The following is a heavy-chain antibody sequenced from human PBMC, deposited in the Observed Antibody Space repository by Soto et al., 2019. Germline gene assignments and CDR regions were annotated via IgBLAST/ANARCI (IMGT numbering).Heavy chain of an antibody. CDR1: GFTFSNFA. V-gene: IGHV3-23*01. D-gene: IGHD6-19*01. CDR2: ISGSGDDT. Sequence: PGGSLRLSCVASGFTFSNFAMAWVRQAPGEGLEWVSAISGSGDDTFYADSMKGRFTISRDNSKNTLYLQMNSLRAEDTAVYYCAKDHSSGWYRWFDPWGQGTLVTVSS. J-gene: IGHJ5*02. CDR3: AKDHSSGWYRWFDP.